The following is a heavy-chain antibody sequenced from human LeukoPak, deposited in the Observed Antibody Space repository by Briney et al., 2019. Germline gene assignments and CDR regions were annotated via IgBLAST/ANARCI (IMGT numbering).Heavy chain of an antibody. D-gene: IGHD3-10*01. CDR1: GFTFSSYG. CDR3: AKDLDQYGSGSYYHYGMDV. Sequence: GRSLRLSCAASGFTFSSYGMHWVRQAPGKGLEWMAVISYDGSNKYYADSVKGRFTISRDNSKNTLYLQMNSLRAEDTAVYYCAKDLDQYGSGSYYHYGMDVWGQGTTVTVSS. J-gene: IGHJ6*02. CDR2: ISYDGSNK. V-gene: IGHV3-30*18.